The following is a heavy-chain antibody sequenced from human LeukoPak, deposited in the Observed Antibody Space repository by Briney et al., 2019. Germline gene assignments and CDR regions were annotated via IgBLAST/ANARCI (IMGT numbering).Heavy chain of an antibody. D-gene: IGHD6-19*01. CDR1: GGSINSYY. CDR2: IYYSGST. Sequence: SETLSLTCTVSGGSINSYYWSWIRQPPGKGLEWIGYIYYSGSTNYNPSLKSRVTISVDTSKNQFSLKLSSVTAADTAVYYCARGGWYQRSWGQGTLVTVSS. J-gene: IGHJ5*02. CDR3: ARGGWYQRS. V-gene: IGHV4-59*01.